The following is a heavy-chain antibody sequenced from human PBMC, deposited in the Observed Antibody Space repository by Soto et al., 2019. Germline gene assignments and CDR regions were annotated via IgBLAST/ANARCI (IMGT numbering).Heavy chain of an antibody. CDR3: ARDQEGSGSHWLGYNYYAMDV. CDR1: GFTITDYY. Sequence: GGSLRLSCGASGFTITDYYMSWIRQAPGKGLEWVSHISSVGTTTYYADSVKGRFSISMDNAKNSLYLQMSSLRAEDTAVYYCARDQEGSGSHWLGYNYYAMDVWGQGTTVTVSS. V-gene: IGHV3-11*01. CDR2: ISSVGTTT. D-gene: IGHD3-10*01. J-gene: IGHJ6*02.